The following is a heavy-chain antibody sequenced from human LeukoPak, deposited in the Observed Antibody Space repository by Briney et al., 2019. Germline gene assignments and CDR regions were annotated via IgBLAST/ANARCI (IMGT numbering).Heavy chain of an antibody. D-gene: IGHD3-10*02. J-gene: IGHJ6*04. V-gene: IGHV3-23*01. CDR1: GFTFSSYG. CDR3: AELGITMIGGV. CDR2: ISGSGGST. Sequence: GGSLRLSCAASGFTFSSYGMRWVRQAPGKGLEWVSAISGSGGSTYYADSVKGRFTISRDNSKNTLYLLMHSLRAEDTAVYYCAELGITMIGGVWGKGTTVTISS.